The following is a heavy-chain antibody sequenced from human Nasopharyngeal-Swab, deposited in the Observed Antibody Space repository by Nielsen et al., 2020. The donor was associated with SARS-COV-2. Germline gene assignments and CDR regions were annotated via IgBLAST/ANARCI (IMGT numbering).Heavy chain of an antibody. J-gene: IGHJ4*02. CDR3: ARDESGDYLGLPFDH. V-gene: IGHV4-39*07. CDR1: GASISSSINY. D-gene: IGHD4-17*01. Sequence: SGTLSLTCTVSGASISSSINYWGWIRQSPGKGLEWIGTIFSSGSTYNPSLKSRVTMSVDTSKNQFSLKLTSVTAADTAVYYCARDESGDYLGLPFDHWGRGTLVTVSS. CDR2: IFSSGST.